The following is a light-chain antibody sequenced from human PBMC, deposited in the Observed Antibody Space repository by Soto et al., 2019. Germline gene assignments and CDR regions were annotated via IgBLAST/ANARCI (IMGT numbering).Light chain of an antibody. Sequence: DIQMTQSPSTLSASVGDRXXITCRASRTISNWLAWYQQKPGKAPKLLIYKASSLQSGVPSRFSGGGSGTEFTLTISXXQPXXXXXXXXXXXXSYPYTFGPGTKLEIK. V-gene: IGKV1-5*03. CDR3: XXXXSYPYT. CDR1: RTISNW. CDR2: KAS. J-gene: IGKJ2*01.